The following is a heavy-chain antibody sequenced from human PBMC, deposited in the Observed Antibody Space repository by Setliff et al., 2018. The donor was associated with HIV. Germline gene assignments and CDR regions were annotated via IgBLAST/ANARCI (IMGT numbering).Heavy chain of an antibody. D-gene: IGHD5-12*01. CDR2: IYYSGST. Sequence: SETLSLTCTVSGGSISSSSHYWGWIRQSPGKGLEWIGSIYYSGSTYYNSSLKSRVTIFVDTSKNQFSLKLSSVTAADTAVYYCASYRKAERWLQLGGNFDYWGQGTLVTVSS. CDR3: ASYRKAERWLQLGGNFDY. CDR1: GGSISSSSHY. V-gene: IGHV4-39*01. J-gene: IGHJ4*02.